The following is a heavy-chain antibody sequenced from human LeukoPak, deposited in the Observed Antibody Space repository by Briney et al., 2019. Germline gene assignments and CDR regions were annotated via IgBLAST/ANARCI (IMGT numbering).Heavy chain of an antibody. CDR1: GYTFTGYY. D-gene: IGHD2-2*02. V-gene: IGHV1-2*02. CDR3: AINSVYCSSTSCYNLRPFDY. CDR2: INPNSGGT. Sequence: ASVKVSCKASGYTFTGYYMHWVRQAPGQGLEWMGWINPNSGGTNYAQKFQGRVTMTRDTSISTAYMELSRLRSDDTAVYYCAINSVYCSSTSCYNLRPFDYWGQGTLVTVSS. J-gene: IGHJ4*02.